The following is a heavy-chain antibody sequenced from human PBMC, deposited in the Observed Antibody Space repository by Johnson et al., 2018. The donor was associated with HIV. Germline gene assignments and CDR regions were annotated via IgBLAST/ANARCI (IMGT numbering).Heavy chain of an antibody. V-gene: IGHV3-33*01. J-gene: IGHJ3*02. D-gene: IGHD1-26*01. Sequence: QVQLVESGGGVVQPGRSLRLSCTASGFTFSSYGIHWVRQAPGKGLEWVALIWYDGSNKYYADSVKGRFTISRDNSKNTLYLQMNSLRAEDTAVYYCARDQSGSYVWWAHDAFDIWGQGTMVTVSS. CDR3: ARDQSGSYVWWAHDAFDI. CDR2: IWYDGSNK. CDR1: GFTFSSYG.